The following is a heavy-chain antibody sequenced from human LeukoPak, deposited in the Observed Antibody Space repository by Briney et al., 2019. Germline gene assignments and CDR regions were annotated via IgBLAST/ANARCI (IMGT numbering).Heavy chain of an antibody. J-gene: IGHJ4*02. V-gene: IGHV1-46*01. D-gene: IGHD2-15*01. Sequence: ASVKVSCKAPGYTFTSDFIHWVRQAPGQGLEWMGAINPSGDNTWYAQKFQGRVTMTRDTSSNTVYLELISLRSEDTAVYYCARELGGGHFDYWGQGALVTVSS. CDR2: INPSGDNT. CDR1: GYTFTSDF. CDR3: ARELGGGHFDY.